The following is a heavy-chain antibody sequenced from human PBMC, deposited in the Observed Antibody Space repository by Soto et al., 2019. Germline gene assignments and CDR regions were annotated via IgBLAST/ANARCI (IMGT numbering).Heavy chain of an antibody. Sequence: SVKVSCKASGGTFSSYAISWVRQAPGQGLEWMGGIIPIFGTANYAQKFQGRVTITADKSTSTAYMELSSLRSEDTAVYYCASKQLGYYDFWSGYYWGQGTLVTVSS. V-gene: IGHV1-69*06. CDR2: IIPIFGTA. CDR3: ASKQLGYYDFWSGYY. J-gene: IGHJ4*02. D-gene: IGHD3-3*01. CDR1: GGTFSSYA.